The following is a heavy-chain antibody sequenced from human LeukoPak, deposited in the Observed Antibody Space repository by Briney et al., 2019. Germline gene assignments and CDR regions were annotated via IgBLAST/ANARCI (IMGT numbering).Heavy chain of an antibody. J-gene: IGHJ5*02. CDR1: GGTFSSYA. CDR3: ARDVYCSGGSCYRDNWWFDP. D-gene: IGHD2-15*01. Sequence: PVASVKVSCKASGGTFSSYAISWVRQAPGQGLEWMGGIIPIFGTANYAQKFQGRVTITADKSTSTAYMELSSLRSEDTAVYYGARDVYCSGGSCYRDNWWFDPWGQGTLVTVSS. CDR2: IIPIFGTA. V-gene: IGHV1-69*06.